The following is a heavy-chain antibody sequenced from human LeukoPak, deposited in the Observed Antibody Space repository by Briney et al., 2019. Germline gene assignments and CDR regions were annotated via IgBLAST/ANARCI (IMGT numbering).Heavy chain of an antibody. CDR3: ARDYCYDSSGYFGY. CDR2: ISSSGSTI. Sequence: GGSLRLSCAASGFTFSDYYMSWIRQAPGKGLEWVSYISSSGSTIYYADSVKGRFTISRDNAKSSLYLQMNTLKAEDTAGYYCARDYCYDSSGYFGYWGQGTLVTVSS. V-gene: IGHV3-11*01. D-gene: IGHD3-22*01. CDR1: GFTFSDYY. J-gene: IGHJ4*02.